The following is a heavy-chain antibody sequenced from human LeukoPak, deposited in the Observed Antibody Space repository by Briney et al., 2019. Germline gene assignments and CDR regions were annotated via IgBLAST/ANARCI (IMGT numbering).Heavy chain of an antibody. V-gene: IGHV4-59*01. CDR2: IYFTGST. J-gene: IGHJ1*01. CDR3: ARWSGGQQYFQH. D-gene: IGHD3-3*01. Sequence: SETLSLTCIVSGDPISSYSWSWIRQPPGKGLEWIGYIYFTGSTDYNPSLQSRATISAGTSKNQFSLKLTSLTAADTAVYYCARWSGGQQYFQHWGQGTLVTVSS. CDR1: GDPISSYS.